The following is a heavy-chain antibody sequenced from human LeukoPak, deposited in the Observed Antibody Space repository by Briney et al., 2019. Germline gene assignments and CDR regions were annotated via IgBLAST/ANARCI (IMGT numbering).Heavy chain of an antibody. Sequence: ASVKVSCKASGYTFTGYYIHWVRQAPGQGLEWMGWINPNSGGTNYAQKFQGRVTMTRGTSIGTVYMELSSLRSDDTAVYYCSRDFLGGWFEPWGQGTLVTVSS. V-gene: IGHV1-2*02. CDR1: GYTFTGYY. CDR2: INPNSGGT. J-gene: IGHJ5*02. CDR3: SRDFLGGWFEP. D-gene: IGHD4-23*01.